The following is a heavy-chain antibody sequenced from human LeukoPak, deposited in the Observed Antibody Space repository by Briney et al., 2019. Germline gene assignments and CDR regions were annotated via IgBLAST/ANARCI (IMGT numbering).Heavy chain of an antibody. CDR1: GFTFDDYG. CDR2: INWNGGST. CDR3: AKNTGYCSGGSCYAFDY. Sequence: GGSLRLSCAASGFTFDDYGMSWVRQAPGKGLEWVSGINWNGGSTGYADSVKGRFTISRDNSKNTLYLQMNSLRAEDTAVYYCAKNTGYCSGGSCYAFDYWGQGTLVTVSS. J-gene: IGHJ4*02. V-gene: IGHV3-20*04. D-gene: IGHD2-15*01.